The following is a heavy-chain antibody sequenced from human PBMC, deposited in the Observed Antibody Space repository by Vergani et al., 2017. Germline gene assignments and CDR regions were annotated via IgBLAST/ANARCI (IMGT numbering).Heavy chain of an antibody. CDR3: ARGRITIFGVVMGFDY. V-gene: IGHV4-34*01. CDR2: INHSGST. Sequence: QVQLPQWGAGLLKPSETLSLTCAVYGGSFSGYYWSWIRQPPGKGLEWIGEINHSGSTNYNPSLKSRVTISVDTSKNKFSLKLSSVTAAATAVYYCARGRITIFGVVMGFDYWGQGTLVTVSS. J-gene: IGHJ4*02. CDR1: GGSFSGYY. D-gene: IGHD3-3*01.